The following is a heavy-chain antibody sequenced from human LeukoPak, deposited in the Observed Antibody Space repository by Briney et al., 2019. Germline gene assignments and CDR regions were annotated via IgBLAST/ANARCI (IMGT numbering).Heavy chain of an antibody. D-gene: IGHD2-8*01. V-gene: IGHV4-34*01. Sequence: PSETLSLTCTVSGGSISGYYWSWIRQPPGKGLEWIGEINHSGSTNYNPSLKSRVTISVDTSKNQFSLKLSSVTAADTAVYYCARGIYCTNGVCYRYYYYYGMDVWGQGTTVTVSS. CDR3: ARGIYCTNGVCYRYYYYYGMDV. CDR2: INHSGST. J-gene: IGHJ6*02. CDR1: GGSISGYY.